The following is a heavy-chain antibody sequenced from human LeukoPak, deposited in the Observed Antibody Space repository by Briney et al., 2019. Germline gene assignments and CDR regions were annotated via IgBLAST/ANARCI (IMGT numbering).Heavy chain of an antibody. CDR2: IIPIFGTA. CDR3: ARDLKEKWELLGDHFDY. J-gene: IGHJ4*02. CDR1: GGTFSSYA. Sequence: ASVKVSCKASGGTFSSYAISWVRQAPGQGLEWMGGIIPIFGTANYAQKFQGRVTITADESTSTVYMELSSLRYEDTAVYYCARDLKEKWELLGDHFDYWGQGTLVTVSS. V-gene: IGHV1-69*13. D-gene: IGHD1-26*01.